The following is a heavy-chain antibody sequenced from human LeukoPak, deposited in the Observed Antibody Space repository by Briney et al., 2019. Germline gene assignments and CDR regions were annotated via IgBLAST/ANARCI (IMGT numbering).Heavy chain of an antibody. CDR2: VSGSGGTT. J-gene: IGHJ4*02. Sequence: GGSLRLSCAASGLTFSSYAMSWVRQAPGKGLEWVSIVSGSGGTTYYADSVKGRFTISRDNPKNTLYLQMNSLRAEDTAVYYCAKELGGSYYGPPYLDYWGQGTLLTVSS. D-gene: IGHD1-26*01. CDR3: AKELGGSYYGPPYLDY. V-gene: IGHV3-23*01. CDR1: GLTFSSYA.